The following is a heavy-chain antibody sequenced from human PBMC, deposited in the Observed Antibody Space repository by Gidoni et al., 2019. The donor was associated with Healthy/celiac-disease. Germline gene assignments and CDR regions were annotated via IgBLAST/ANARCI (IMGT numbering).Heavy chain of an antibody. J-gene: IGHJ4*02. Sequence: QVQLVQSVAEVKKPGASVKVSCKASGYTFTSYAMHWVRQAPGQRLEWMGWINAGNGNTKYSQKFQGRVTITRDTSASTAYMELSSLRSEDTAVYYCARAYSSSWGGDYWGQGTLVTVSS. CDR3: ARAYSSSWGGDY. CDR2: INAGNGNT. D-gene: IGHD6-6*01. V-gene: IGHV1-3*01. CDR1: GYTFTSYA.